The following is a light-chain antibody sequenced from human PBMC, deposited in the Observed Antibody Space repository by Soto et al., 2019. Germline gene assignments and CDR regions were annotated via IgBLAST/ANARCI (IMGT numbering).Light chain of an antibody. CDR3: QQYYSYPLT. J-gene: IGKJ4*01. CDR2: AAS. V-gene: IGKV1-8*01. Sequence: AIRMPQSPSSLSASTGDRVTITCRASQGISGYLAWYQQKPGKAPKLLIYAASTLQSGVPSRFSGSGSGTDFTLTISGLQSEDFATYYCQQYYSYPLTFGGGTKVDIK. CDR1: QGISGY.